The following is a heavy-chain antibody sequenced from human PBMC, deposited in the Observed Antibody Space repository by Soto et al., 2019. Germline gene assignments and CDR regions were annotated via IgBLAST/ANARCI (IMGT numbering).Heavy chain of an antibody. Sequence: GGSLRLSCAASGFTFSNYGMNWVRQAPGKGLEWVSSISSSSSNIYYGDSVKGRFTISRDNAKSSLYLQMNSLRAEDSAMYYCATELDGTSKIDNWGQGNLVTVSS. CDR1: GFTFSNYG. J-gene: IGHJ4*02. D-gene: IGHD2-2*01. CDR2: ISSSSSNI. CDR3: ATELDGTSKIDN. V-gene: IGHV3-21*01.